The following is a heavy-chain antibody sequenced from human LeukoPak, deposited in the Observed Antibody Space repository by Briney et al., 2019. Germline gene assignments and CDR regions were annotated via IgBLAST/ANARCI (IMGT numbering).Heavy chain of an antibody. D-gene: IGHD3-22*01. CDR1: GFTFSSYA. Sequence: GGSLRLSCAASGFTFSSYAMSWDRQAPGKGLEWVSAISGSGGSTYYADSVKGRFTISRDNSKNTLYLQMNSLRAEDTAVYYCAKVEDYYDSSGYYYWGQGTLVTVSS. CDR3: AKVEDYYDSSGYYY. V-gene: IGHV3-23*01. CDR2: ISGSGGST. J-gene: IGHJ4*02.